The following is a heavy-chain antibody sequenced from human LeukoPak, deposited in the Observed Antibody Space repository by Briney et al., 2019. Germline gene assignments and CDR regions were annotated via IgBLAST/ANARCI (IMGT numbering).Heavy chain of an antibody. CDR1: GGSISSYY. J-gene: IGHJ3*02. CDR2: IYTSGST. Sequence: PSETLSLTCTVSGGSISSYYWSWIRQPAGKGLEWIGRIYTSGSTNYNPSLKSRVTMSVDTSKNQFSLKLSSVTAADTAVYYCATSMVRGVYADAAFDIWGQGTMVTVSS. D-gene: IGHD3-10*01. V-gene: IGHV4-4*07. CDR3: ATSMVRGVYADAAFDI.